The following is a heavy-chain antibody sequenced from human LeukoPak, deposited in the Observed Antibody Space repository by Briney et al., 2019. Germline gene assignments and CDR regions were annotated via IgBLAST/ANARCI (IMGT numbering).Heavy chain of an antibody. CDR3: AREATTFGGVIVHPHFDY. D-gene: IGHD3-16*02. CDR1: EFTFNSYN. CDR2: IKQDGSGK. V-gene: IGHV3-7*01. Sequence: GGSLRLSCAASEFTFNSYNMNWVRQAPGKGLEWVANIKQDGSGKYYVDSVKGRFTISRDNAKNSLYLQMNSLRAEDTAVYYCAREATTFGGVIVHPHFDYWGQGTLVTVSS. J-gene: IGHJ4*02.